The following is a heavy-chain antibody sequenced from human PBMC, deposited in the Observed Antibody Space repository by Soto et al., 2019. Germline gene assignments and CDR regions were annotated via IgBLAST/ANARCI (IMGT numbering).Heavy chain of an antibody. J-gene: IGHJ6*02. CDR1: RDSPSSNSAT. CDR3: ARIHSSSSSDMDV. V-gene: IGHV6-1*01. D-gene: IGHD6-6*01. CDR2: TYYRSKWYY. Sequence: SQTPSLTSAISRDSPSSNSATSNWISHSPSRGLEWLGRTYYRSKWYYGYAVSAKSRITINPDTTKNQFSLQLNSVSPEDTAVYYCARIHSSSSSDMDVWGQGTTVTVSS.